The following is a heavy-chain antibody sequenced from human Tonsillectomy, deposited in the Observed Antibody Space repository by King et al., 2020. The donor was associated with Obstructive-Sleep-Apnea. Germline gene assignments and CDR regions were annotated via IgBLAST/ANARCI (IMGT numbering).Heavy chain of an antibody. Sequence: QLVESGGGLVQPGGSLRLSCAASGFTVSSNYMSWVRQAPGKGLEWVSVIYSGGSTYYADSVKDRFTISRDNSKNTLHLQMNSLRAEDTAVYYCARVGLHSGYEHCFKEYYFDYWGQGTLVTVSS. D-gene: IGHD5-12*01. CDR3: ARVGLHSGYEHCFKEYYFDY. V-gene: IGHV3-66*01. J-gene: IGHJ4*02. CDR1: GFTVSSNY. CDR2: IYSGGST.